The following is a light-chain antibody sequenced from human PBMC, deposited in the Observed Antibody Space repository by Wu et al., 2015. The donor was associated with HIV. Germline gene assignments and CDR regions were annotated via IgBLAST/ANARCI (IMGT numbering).Light chain of an antibody. V-gene: IGKV3-20*01. CDR2: SAS. CDR1: QSVSSNY. Sequence: IVLTQSPGTVSSSPGERVTLSCRSSQSVSSNYLAWYQQKPGQPPRLLIYSASNRATGVPDRFRGSGSRTDFTLTIGRLEPEDFAVYYCQQYDRSPLTFGGGTKVEMK. J-gene: IGKJ4*01. CDR3: QQYDRSPLT.